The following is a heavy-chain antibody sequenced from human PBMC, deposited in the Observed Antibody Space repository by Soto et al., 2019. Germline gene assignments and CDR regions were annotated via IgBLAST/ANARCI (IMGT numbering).Heavy chain of an antibody. D-gene: IGHD4-17*01. J-gene: IGHJ4*02. Sequence: QVQLQQWGAGLLKPSETLSLTCAVYGGSFSGYYWSWIRQPPGKGLEWIGEVNHRGSTTCNPLLKXXVXIXXDRCRDQGYLRMSSVTAADTAVYDCERGTQTSLRNWGQG. CDR1: GGSFSGYY. CDR2: VNHRGST. CDR3: ERGTQTSLRN. V-gene: IGHV4-34*01.